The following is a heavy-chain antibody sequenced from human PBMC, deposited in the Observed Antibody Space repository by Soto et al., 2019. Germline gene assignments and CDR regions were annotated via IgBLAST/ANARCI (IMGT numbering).Heavy chain of an antibody. J-gene: IGHJ6*02. CDR3: ARSRTGTTFYYYYGMDV. CDR2: IIPIFGTA. CDR1: GGTFSSYA. V-gene: IGHV1-69*13. Sequence: GASVKVSCKASGGTFSSYAISWVRQAPGQGLEWRGGIIPIFGTANYAQKFQGRVTITADESTSTAYMELSSLRSEDTAVYYCARSRTGTTFYYYYGMDVWGQGTTVTVSS. D-gene: IGHD1-7*01.